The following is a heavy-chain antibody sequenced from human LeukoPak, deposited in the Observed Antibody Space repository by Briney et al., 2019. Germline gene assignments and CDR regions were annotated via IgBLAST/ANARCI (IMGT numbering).Heavy chain of an antibody. Sequence: GGSLRLSCAASGFTFSSYAMSWVRQAPGKGLEWVSAICGSGGSTYYADSVKGGFTISRDNSKNTLSLQMNTLRAEDTAVYYCAKEADYGDYFDYRGQGTLVTVSP. D-gene: IGHD4-17*01. V-gene: IGHV3-23*01. CDR1: GFTFSSYA. J-gene: IGHJ4*02. CDR2: ICGSGGST. CDR3: AKEADYGDYFDY.